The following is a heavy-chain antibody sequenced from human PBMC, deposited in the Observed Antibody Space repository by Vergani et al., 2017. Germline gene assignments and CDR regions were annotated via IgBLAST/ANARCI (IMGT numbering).Heavy chain of an antibody. D-gene: IGHD3-3*01. CDR2: LSASDRRT. Sequence: EVQLLESGGDLVQPGGSLRLSCAASGFTFIMHAMSWVRQAPGKGLEWVSTLSASDRRTHYADSVKGRFTISRDISKNTLSLQMNSLRAADTAVYYCAKQGGYDFWSGQYYFDFWGQGTLVTVSS. J-gene: IGHJ4*02. V-gene: IGHV3-23*01. CDR3: AKQGGYDFWSGQYYFDF. CDR1: GFTFIMHA.